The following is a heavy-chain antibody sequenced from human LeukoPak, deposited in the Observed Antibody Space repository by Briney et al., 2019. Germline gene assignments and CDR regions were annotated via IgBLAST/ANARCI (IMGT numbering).Heavy chain of an antibody. CDR2: ISYDGSNK. CDR3: ARGWARRGMDV. CDR1: GFTFSSYA. D-gene: IGHD5-24*01. Sequence: PGRSLRLSCAASGFTFSSYAMHWVRQAPGKGLEWVAVISYDGSNKYYADSVKGRFTISRDNSKNTLYLQMNSLRAEDTAVYYCARGWARRGMDVWGQGTTVTVSS. J-gene: IGHJ6*02. V-gene: IGHV3-30-3*01.